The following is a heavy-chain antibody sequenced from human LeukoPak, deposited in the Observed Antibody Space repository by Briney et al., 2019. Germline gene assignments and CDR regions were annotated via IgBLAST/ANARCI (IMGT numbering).Heavy chain of an antibody. D-gene: IGHD3-9*01. V-gene: IGHV1-69*01. CDR3: ARDAPGRDILTGDLDY. CDR1: GGTFSSYA. J-gene: IGHJ4*02. Sequence: SVKVSCKASGGTFSSYAISWVRQAPGQGLEWMGGIIPIFGTANYAQKFQGRVTITADESTSTAYMELSSLRSEDTAVYYCARDAPGRDILTGDLDYWGQGTLVTVSS. CDR2: IIPIFGTA.